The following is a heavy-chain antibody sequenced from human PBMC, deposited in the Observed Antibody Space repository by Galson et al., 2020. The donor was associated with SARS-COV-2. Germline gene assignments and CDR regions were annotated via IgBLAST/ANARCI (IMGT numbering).Heavy chain of an antibody. CDR1: RGSISSGDYY. CDR2: VNSRGSI. D-gene: IGHD6-13*01. J-gene: IGHJ3*02. V-gene: IGHV4-30-4*01. CDR3: ARRAGKGAAAVRSFDI. Sequence: SETLSLTCTISRGSISSGDYYWSWIRQSPGKGLEWIGFVNSRGSIYYNPSLENRLTISIDTSKNQFSLKVTSVTAADTAVYFCARRAGKGAAAVRSFDIWGQGTTGSVSS.